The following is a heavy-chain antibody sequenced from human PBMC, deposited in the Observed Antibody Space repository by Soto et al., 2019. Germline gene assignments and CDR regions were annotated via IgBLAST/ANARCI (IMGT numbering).Heavy chain of an antibody. Sequence: EVHPVESGGGLVKPGGSLRLSCVASAFSFTNAWMSWVRQAPGKGLEWVGRIKSITDGGTTDYAAPVKGRFTISRDDSNNTLYLQMNSLKTEDTAVYYCSTGRSTYGLDSWGQGTLVTVSS. CDR1: AFSFTNAW. D-gene: IGHD5-18*01. CDR3: STGRSTYGLDS. J-gene: IGHJ4*02. V-gene: IGHV3-15*01. CDR2: IKSITDGGTT.